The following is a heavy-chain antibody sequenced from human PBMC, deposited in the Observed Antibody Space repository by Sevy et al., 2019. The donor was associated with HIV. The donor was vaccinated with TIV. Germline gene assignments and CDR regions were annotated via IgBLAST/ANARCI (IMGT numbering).Heavy chain of an antibody. D-gene: IGHD2-8*01. J-gene: IGHJ4*02. CDR3: AREGCTKPHDY. V-gene: IGHV3-23*01. CDR2: LSFGCGEI. CDR1: AFTFSKYS. Sequence: GGSLRLSCAASAFTFSKYSTSWVRQPPGKGLEWVSTLSFGCGEINYADSVKGRFTISRDNSKSSVYLQMNNLRPEDTAVYYCAREGCTKPHDYWGQGTLVTVSS.